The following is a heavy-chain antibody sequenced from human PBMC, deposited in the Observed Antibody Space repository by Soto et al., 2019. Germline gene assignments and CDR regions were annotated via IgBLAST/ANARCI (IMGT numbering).Heavy chain of an antibody. CDR3: ARDPLKQNHPRFDY. D-gene: IGHD3-9*01. CDR1: GGSISCGGYY. CDR2: IYYSGST. V-gene: IGHV4-31*03. J-gene: IGHJ4*02. Sequence: QVQLQESGPGLVKPSQTLSLTCTVSGGSISCGGYYWSWIRQHPGKGLEWIGYIYYSGSTYYNPSLKSRVTISVDTSKNQFSLKLSSVTAADTAVYYCARDPLKQNHPRFDYWGQGTLVTVSS.